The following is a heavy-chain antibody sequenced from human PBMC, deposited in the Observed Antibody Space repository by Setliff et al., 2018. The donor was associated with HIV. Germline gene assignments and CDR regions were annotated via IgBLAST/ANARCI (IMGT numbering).Heavy chain of an antibody. J-gene: IGHJ4*02. D-gene: IGHD3-3*01. CDR1: GFTFSSYA. Sequence: PGGSLRLSCAASGFTFSSYAMHWVRQAPGKGLEWVAHIRFDGNREYYADSVKGRFTVSRDNSKDTVFLEIHSLRAGDTAVYYCAKERGDGHGYYFHYWGQGTLVTVSS. CDR3: AKERGDGHGYYFHY. CDR2: IRFDGNRE. V-gene: IGHV3-30*02.